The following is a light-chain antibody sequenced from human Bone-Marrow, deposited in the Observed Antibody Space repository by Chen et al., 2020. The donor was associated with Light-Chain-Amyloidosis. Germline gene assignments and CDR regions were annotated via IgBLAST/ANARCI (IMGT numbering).Light chain of an antibody. CDR1: SSDVGGYNY. CDR3: SSFTSSNTWV. V-gene: IGLV2-14*01. J-gene: IGLJ3*02. Sequence: QSALTQPASVSGSPGQSITVPCTGTSSDVGGYNYVSWYQQHPGKAPKLILYEVTNRPSGVSNRFSGSKSGNTASLTISGLQAEDEADYYCSSFTSSNTWVFGGGTKLTVL. CDR2: EVT.